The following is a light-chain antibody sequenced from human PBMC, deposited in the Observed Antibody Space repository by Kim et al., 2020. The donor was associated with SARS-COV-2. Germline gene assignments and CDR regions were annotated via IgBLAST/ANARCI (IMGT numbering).Light chain of an antibody. J-gene: IGLJ2*01. V-gene: IGLV3-1*01. CDR1: KLGDKY. CDR3: QAWDSSTADVV. Sequence: SPGHTVSITGSGGKLGDKYACWYQQKPGQSPVLVIYQDSKRPSGSPERFSGSNSGNTAALTISGTQAMDEADYYCQAWDSSTADVVFGGGTQLTVL. CDR2: QDS.